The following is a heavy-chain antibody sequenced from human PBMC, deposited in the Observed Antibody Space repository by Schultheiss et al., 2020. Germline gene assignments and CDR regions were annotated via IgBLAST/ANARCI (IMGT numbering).Heavy chain of an antibody. Sequence: ASVKVSCKASGYTFTSYAMHWVRQAPGQRLEWMGWMNPNSGNTGYAQKFQGRVTMTRNTSISTAYMELRSLRSDDTAVYYCARERIAVAGKGCKDYWGQGTLVTVYS. CDR3: ARERIAVAGKGCKDY. D-gene: IGHD6-19*01. V-gene: IGHV1-8*02. J-gene: IGHJ4*02. CDR2: MNPNSGNT. CDR1: GYTFTSYA.